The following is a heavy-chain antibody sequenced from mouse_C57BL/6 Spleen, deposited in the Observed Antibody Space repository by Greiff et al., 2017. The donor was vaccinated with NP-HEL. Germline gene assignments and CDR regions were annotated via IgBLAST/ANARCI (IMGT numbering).Heavy chain of an antibody. Sequence: EVQRVESGGDLVKPGGSLKLSCAASGFTFSSYGMSWVRQTPDKRLEWVATISSGGSYTYYPDSVKGRFTISRDNAKNTLYLQMSSLKSEDTAMYYCARRGVTKSGLDYWGQGTSVTVSS. V-gene: IGHV5-6*01. D-gene: IGHD2-2*01. J-gene: IGHJ4*01. CDR1: GFTFSSYG. CDR2: ISSGGSYT. CDR3: ARRGVTKSGLDY.